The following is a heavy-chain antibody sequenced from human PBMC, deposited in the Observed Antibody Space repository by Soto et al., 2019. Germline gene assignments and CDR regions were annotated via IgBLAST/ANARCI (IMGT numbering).Heavy chain of an antibody. CDR3: ARGGYTYGYGLDY. CDR2: INPNSGDT. J-gene: IGHJ4*02. D-gene: IGHD5-18*01. CDR1: GYTFTAYY. Sequence: QVQVVQSRAEVKKLGASVKVSCKASGYTFTAYYIHWVRQAPGQGLEWVGWINPNSGDTNYAQRFQGWVTMTGDTSVSTAYMDLTRLRSDDTAVYYCARGGYTYGYGLDYWGQGTLVTVSS. V-gene: IGHV1-2*04.